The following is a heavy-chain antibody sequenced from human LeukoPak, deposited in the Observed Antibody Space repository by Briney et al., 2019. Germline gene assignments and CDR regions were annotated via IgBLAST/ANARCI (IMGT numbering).Heavy chain of an antibody. J-gene: IGHJ4*02. V-gene: IGHV4-34*01. CDR3: AREDCSSTSCRYYFDY. CDR1: GGSFSGYY. CDR2: INHSGST. Sequence: SETLSLTCAVYGGSFSGYYWSWIRQPPGKGLEWIGEINHSGSTNYNPSLKSRVTISVDTSKNQFSLKLSSVTAADTAVYYCAREDCSSTSCRYYFDYWGQGTLVTVSS. D-gene: IGHD2-2*01.